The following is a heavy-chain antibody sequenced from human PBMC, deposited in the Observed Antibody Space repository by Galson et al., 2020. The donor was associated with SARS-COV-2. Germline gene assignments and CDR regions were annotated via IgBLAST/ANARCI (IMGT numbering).Heavy chain of an antibody. V-gene: IGHV4-31*03. CDR1: GVSVSSGGYF. CDR2: TYYSGST. Sequence: ASETLSLTCTVSGVSVSSGGYFWSWIRQHPGKGLEWIGYTYYSGSTSYNLSLKSRVTISVDTSKNQFSLKLSSVTAADTAVYYCATNQGSHDESSSRFDYWGQGSRVTVST. J-gene: IGHJ4*02. CDR3: ATNQGSHDESSSRFDY. D-gene: IGHD2-2*01.